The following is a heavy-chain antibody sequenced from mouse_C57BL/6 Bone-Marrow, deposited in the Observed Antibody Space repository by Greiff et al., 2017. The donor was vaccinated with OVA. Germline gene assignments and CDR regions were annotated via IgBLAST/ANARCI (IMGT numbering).Heavy chain of an antibody. Sequence: VKLVESGPELVKPGASVKISCKASGYTFTDYYINWVKQRPGQGLEWIGWIFPGSGSTYYNEKFKGKATLTVDKSSSTAYMLLSSLTSEDSAVYFCAREAIYYGNYDFDYWGQGTTLTVSS. CDR1: GYTFTDYY. CDR2: IFPGSGST. J-gene: IGHJ2*01. D-gene: IGHD2-1*01. V-gene: IGHV1-75*01. CDR3: AREAIYYGNYDFDY.